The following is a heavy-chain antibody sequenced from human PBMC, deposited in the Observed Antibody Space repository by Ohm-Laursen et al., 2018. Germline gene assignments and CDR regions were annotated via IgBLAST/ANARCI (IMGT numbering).Heavy chain of an antibody. CDR1: GYTFTGYS. CDR2: INPNSGGA. J-gene: IGHJ3*02. CDR3: ARDFYDRATSGGAFDI. V-gene: IGHV1-2*02. Sequence: SVKVSCKASGYTFTGYSIHWVRQAPGQGLEWIGWINPNSGGANYAQTFQGRVTMTRDTSITTVFMDLSRLTSDDMAVYYCARDFYDRATSGGAFDIWGQGTMVTVSS. D-gene: IGHD3-22*01.